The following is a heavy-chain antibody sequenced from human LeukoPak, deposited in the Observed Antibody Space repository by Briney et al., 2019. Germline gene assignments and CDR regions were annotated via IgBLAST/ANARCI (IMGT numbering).Heavy chain of an antibody. J-gene: IGHJ3*02. D-gene: IGHD3-22*01. CDR1: GFTFSSYE. CDR3: AKDIYYYDSSGNDAFDI. V-gene: IGHV3-48*03. CDR2: ISSSGSTI. Sequence: GGSLRLSCAASGFTFSSYEMNWVRQAPGKGLEWVSYISSSGSTIYYADSVKGRFTISRDNSKNTLYLQMNSLRAEDTAVYYCAKDIYYYDSSGNDAFDIWGQGTMVTVSS.